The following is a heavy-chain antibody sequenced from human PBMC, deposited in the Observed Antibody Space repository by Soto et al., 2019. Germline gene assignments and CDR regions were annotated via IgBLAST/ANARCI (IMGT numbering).Heavy chain of an antibody. J-gene: IGHJ6*02. Sequence: ASVKVSCKASGYTFTGYYMRWVRQAPGQGLEWMGWINPNSGGTNYAQKFQGWVTMTRDTSISTAYMELSRLRSDDTAVYYCARDQAVITMVRGVLGYYYYYGMDVWGQGTTVTVSS. D-gene: IGHD3-10*01. CDR1: GYTFTGYY. V-gene: IGHV1-2*04. CDR2: INPNSGGT. CDR3: ARDQAVITMVRGVLGYYYYYGMDV.